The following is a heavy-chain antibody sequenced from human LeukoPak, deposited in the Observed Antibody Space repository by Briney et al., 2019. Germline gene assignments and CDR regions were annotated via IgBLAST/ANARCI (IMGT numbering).Heavy chain of an antibody. Sequence: GGSLRLSCAASGFTFRSYWMSWIRQAPGKGLEWVSYISSSGSTIYYADSVKGRFTISRDNAKNSLYLQMNSLRAEDTAVYYCARVLEYCSSTSCYAFDIWGQGTMVTVSS. CDR2: ISSSGSTI. J-gene: IGHJ3*02. V-gene: IGHV3-11*04. CDR1: GFTFRSYW. D-gene: IGHD2-2*01. CDR3: ARVLEYCSSTSCYAFDI.